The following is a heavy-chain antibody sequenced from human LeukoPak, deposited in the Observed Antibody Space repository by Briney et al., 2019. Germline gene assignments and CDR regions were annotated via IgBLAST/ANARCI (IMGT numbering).Heavy chain of an antibody. D-gene: IGHD1-26*01. V-gene: IGHV3-7*01. Sequence: PGGSLRLSCAASGFSLSSYAMSWVRQAPGKGLEWVANVNQGGTGKYYVDSVKGRFTISRDNAENSLYLQMNSLRAEDTAVYYCARRPGPLTSGSYYYYYYMDVWGKGTTVTISS. J-gene: IGHJ6*03. CDR2: VNQGGTGK. CDR3: ARRPGPLTSGSYYYYYYMDV. CDR1: GFSLSSYA.